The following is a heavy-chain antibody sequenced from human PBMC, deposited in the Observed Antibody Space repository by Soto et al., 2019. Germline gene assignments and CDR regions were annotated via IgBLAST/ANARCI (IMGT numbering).Heavy chain of an antibody. CDR3: TRDWRVTVTTTCL. Sequence: EEQLVESGGGSVQPGRSLRLSCTGSGFTFGDYAVTWFRQAPGKGLEWVGFIRSKVYGGTTEYAASVAGRFSISRDDSKSIAYLQMDSLRIEDTALYFCTRDWRVTVTTTCLWGQGTLVTVSA. CDR1: GFTFGDYA. J-gene: IGHJ4*02. V-gene: IGHV3-49*03. CDR2: IRSKVYGGTT. D-gene: IGHD4-17*01.